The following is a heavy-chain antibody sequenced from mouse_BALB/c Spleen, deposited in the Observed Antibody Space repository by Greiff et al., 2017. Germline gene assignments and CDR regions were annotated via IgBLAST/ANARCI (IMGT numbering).Heavy chain of an antibody. Sequence: EVQLVESGGGLVKPGGSLKLSCAASGFAFSSYDMSWVRQTPEKRLEWVAYISSGGGSTYYPDTVKGRFTISRDNAKNTLYLQMSSLKSEDTAMYYCARQRGYYRYGDYFDYWGQGTTLTVSS. J-gene: IGHJ2*01. CDR2: ISSGGGST. D-gene: IGHD2-14*01. CDR1: GFAFSSYD. V-gene: IGHV5-12-1*01. CDR3: ARQRGYYRYGDYFDY.